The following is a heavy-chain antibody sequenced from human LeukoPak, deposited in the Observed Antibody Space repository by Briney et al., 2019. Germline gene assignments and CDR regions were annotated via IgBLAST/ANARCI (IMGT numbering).Heavy chain of an antibody. V-gene: IGHV3-23*01. CDR1: GFTFSDYY. CDR3: AKEVRTSSWYREEFDY. D-gene: IGHD6-13*01. CDR2: ISGSGGGT. Sequence: GGSLRLSCAASGFTFSDYYMSWVRQAPGKGLEWVSAISGSGGGTIYADSVKGRFTISRDNSKNTLYMQMNNLRVEDTAVYYCAKEVRTSSWYREEFDYWGQGALVTVSS. J-gene: IGHJ4*02.